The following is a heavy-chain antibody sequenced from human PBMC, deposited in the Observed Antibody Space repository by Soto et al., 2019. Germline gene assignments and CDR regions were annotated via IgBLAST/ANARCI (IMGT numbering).Heavy chain of an antibody. V-gene: IGHV3-7*01. CDR3: GRDEVRNGVGV. CDR2: IKGDGSEK. Sequence: GGSLRLSCEASGFTFSDFWMSWVRQAPGKGLEWVANIKGDGSEKRYVDSVRGRFTISRDNAKNSVYMQMNSLRADDTALYYCGRDEVRNGVGVWGQGIKVTVSS. J-gene: IGHJ6*02. CDR1: GFTFSDFW.